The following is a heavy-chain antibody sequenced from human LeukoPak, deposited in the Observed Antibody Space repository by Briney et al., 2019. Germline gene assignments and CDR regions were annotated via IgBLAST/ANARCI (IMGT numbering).Heavy chain of an antibody. Sequence: GGSLRLSCAASGFTFDDYGMTWVRQAPGKGLEWVSGVNWNGGNTGYANSVKGRFTISRDNSKNTLYLQMGSLRAEDMAVYYCARGIAVAGTLWDYWGQGTLVTVSS. D-gene: IGHD6-19*01. CDR1: GFTFDDYG. CDR2: VNWNGGNT. V-gene: IGHV3-20*04. J-gene: IGHJ4*02. CDR3: ARGIAVAGTLWDY.